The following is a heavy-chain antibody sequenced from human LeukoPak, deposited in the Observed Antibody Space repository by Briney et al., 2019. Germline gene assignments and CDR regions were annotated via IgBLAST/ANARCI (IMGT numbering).Heavy chain of an antibody. D-gene: IGHD5-24*01. CDR2: IYYSGST. Sequence: SETLSLTCTVSGGSISSYYWSWIRQPPGKGLEWIGYIYYSGSTNYNPSLKSRVTISVDTSKNQFSLKLSSVTAADTAVYYCARDGYNDGGIDYWGQGTLVTVSS. CDR3: ARDGYNDGGIDY. J-gene: IGHJ4*02. V-gene: IGHV4-59*01. CDR1: GGSISSYY.